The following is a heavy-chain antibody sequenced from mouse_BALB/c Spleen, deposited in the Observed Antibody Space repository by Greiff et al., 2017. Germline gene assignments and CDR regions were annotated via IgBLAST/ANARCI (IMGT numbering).Heavy chain of an antibody. CDR3: PRIYYDYVYAMDY. CDR1: GFTFSSYG. D-gene: IGHD2-4*01. Sequence: EVQLVESGGDLVKPGGSLKLSCAASGFTFSSYGMSWVRQTPDKRLEWVATISSGGSYTYYPDSVKGRFTISRDNAKNTLYLQMSSLKSEDTAMYDCPRIYYDYVYAMDYWGQGTSVTVSS. CDR2: ISSGGSYT. J-gene: IGHJ4*01. V-gene: IGHV5-6*01.